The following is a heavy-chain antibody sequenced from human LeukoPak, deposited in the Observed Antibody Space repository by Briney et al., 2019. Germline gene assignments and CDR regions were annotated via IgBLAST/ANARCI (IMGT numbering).Heavy chain of an antibody. V-gene: IGHV3-23*01. CDR3: AKDKTEMAFRPFDY. J-gene: IGHJ4*02. D-gene: IGHD5-24*01. CDR2: ISGSGGST. CDR1: GFTFDDYG. Sequence: GGSLRLSCAASGFTFDDYGMSWVRQAPGKGLEWVSAISGSGGSTYYADSVKGRFTISRDNSKNTLYLQMNSLRAEDTAVYYCAKDKTEMAFRPFDYWGQGTLVTVSS.